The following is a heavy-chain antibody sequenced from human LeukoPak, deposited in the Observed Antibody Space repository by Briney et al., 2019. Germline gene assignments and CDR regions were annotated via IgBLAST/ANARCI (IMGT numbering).Heavy chain of an antibody. Sequence: PSETLSLTCAVSGGSISSSNWWSWVRQPPGKGLEWIGEIYHSGSTNYNPSLKSLVTISVDKSKNQFSLKLSSVTAADTAVYYCARVIHYDYAPPTWFDPWGQGTLVTVSS. J-gene: IGHJ5*02. CDR3: ARVIHYDYAPPTWFDP. V-gene: IGHV4-4*02. CDR1: GGSISSSNW. CDR2: IYHSGST. D-gene: IGHD3-16*01.